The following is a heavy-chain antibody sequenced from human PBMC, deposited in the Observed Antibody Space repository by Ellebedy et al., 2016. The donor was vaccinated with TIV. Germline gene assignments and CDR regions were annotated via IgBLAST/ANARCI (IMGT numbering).Heavy chain of an antibody. Sequence: GESLKISXAASGFTFSRYDMHWVRQATGKGLEWVAGVGTASDTFYPGSVKGRFTISRENARNSLYLQMNSLRAEDTAVYYCATLSRGSTWFYWGQGTLVTVSS. D-gene: IGHD2/OR15-2a*01. CDR3: ATLSRGSTWFY. J-gene: IGHJ4*02. CDR1: GFTFSRYD. CDR2: VGTASDT. V-gene: IGHV3-13*01.